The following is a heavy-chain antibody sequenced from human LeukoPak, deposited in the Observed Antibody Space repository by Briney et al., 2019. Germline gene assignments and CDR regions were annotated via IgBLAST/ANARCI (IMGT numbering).Heavy chain of an antibody. Sequence: SGPTLVNPTQTLTLTCTFSGFSLSNSGVGVGWIRQPPGKALEWLALIYWNDDKRYSTSLKSRLTITKDTSKNQVVLTMTNMDPVDTATYYCAHMDRLGEFDPWGQGTLVTVSS. CDR1: GFSLSNSGVG. CDR3: AHMDRLGEFDP. V-gene: IGHV2-5*01. CDR2: IYWNDDK. J-gene: IGHJ5*02. D-gene: IGHD1-14*01.